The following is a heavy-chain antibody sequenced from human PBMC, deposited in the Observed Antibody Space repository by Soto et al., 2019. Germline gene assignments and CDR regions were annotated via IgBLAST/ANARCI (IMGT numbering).Heavy chain of an antibody. Sequence: ASVKVSCKASGGTFSSYAISWVRQAPGQGLEWMGGIIPVFGTANYAQKFQGRVTITADESTSTAYMELSSLRSEDTAVYYCAREWIGYDSSGYYYYYYGMDVWGQGTTVTVSS. V-gene: IGHV1-69*13. CDR1: GGTFSSYA. D-gene: IGHD3-22*01. CDR2: IIPVFGTA. CDR3: AREWIGYDSSGYYYYYYGMDV. J-gene: IGHJ6*02.